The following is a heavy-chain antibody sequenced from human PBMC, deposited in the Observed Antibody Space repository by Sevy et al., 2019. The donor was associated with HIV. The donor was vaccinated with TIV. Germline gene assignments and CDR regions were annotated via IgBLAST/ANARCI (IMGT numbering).Heavy chain of an antibody. D-gene: IGHD3-3*01. CDR2: ISYDGSNK. Sequence: GGSLRLSCAASGFTFSSYAMHWVRQAPGKGLEWVAVISYDGSNKYYADSVKGRFTISRDNSKNTLYLQMNSLRAEDTAVYYCARDQGTIFGVVTLVKDYWGQGTLVTVSS. V-gene: IGHV3-30-3*01. CDR3: ARDQGTIFGVVTLVKDY. CDR1: GFTFSSYA. J-gene: IGHJ4*02.